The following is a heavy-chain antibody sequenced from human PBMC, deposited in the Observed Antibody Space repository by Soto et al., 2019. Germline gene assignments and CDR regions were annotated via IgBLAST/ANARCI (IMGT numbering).Heavy chain of an antibody. V-gene: IGHV3-15*01. CDR1: GFTFSNAW. Sequence: GGSLRLSCAASGFTFSNAWMSWVRQAPGKGLEWVGRIKSKTDGGTTDYAAPVKGRFTISRDDSKNTLYLQMNSLKTEDTAVYYCTAPDYDFWSGYPIYYYYGMDVWGQGTTVTVSS. CDR2: IKSKTDGGTT. J-gene: IGHJ6*02. CDR3: TAPDYDFWSGYPIYYYYGMDV. D-gene: IGHD3-3*01.